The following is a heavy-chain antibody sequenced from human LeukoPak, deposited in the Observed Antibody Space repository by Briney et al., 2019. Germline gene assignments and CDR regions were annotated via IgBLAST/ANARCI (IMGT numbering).Heavy chain of an antibody. Sequence: ASVKVSCKASGYTFTSYDINWVRQATGQGLEWMGWMNPNSGNTGYAQKFQGRVTMTRNTSISTAYMELSSLRSEDTAVYYCAGASRGRFLEWLLYWDYWGQGTLVTVSS. J-gene: IGHJ4*02. D-gene: IGHD3-3*01. CDR2: MNPNSGNT. CDR3: AGASRGRFLEWLLYWDY. CDR1: GYTFTSYD. V-gene: IGHV1-8*01.